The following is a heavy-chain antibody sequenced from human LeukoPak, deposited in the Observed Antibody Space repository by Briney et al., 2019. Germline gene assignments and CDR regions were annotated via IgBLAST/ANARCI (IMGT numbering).Heavy chain of an antibody. D-gene: IGHD6-6*01. J-gene: IGHJ5*02. CDR1: GFTFSGYA. Sequence: GGSLRLSCAASGFTFSGYAMSWVRQAPGKGLEWVSYISSSGSTIYYADSVKGRFTISRDNAKNSLYLQMNSLRAEDTAVYYCARDSIAARPYNWFDPWGQGTLVTVSS. CDR3: ARDSIAARPYNWFDP. CDR2: ISSSGSTI. V-gene: IGHV3-11*04.